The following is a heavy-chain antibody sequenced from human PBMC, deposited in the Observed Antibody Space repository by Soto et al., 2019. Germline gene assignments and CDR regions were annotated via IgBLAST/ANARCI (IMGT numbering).Heavy chain of an antibody. D-gene: IGHD3-22*01. CDR3: ARHAFRKNYYDRRYFDY. V-gene: IGHV4-39*01. CDR1: GGSISSSSYY. Sequence: QLQLQESGPGLVKPSETLSLTCTVSGGSISSSSYYWGWIRQPPGKGLEWIGSIYYSGSTYYNPSLKSRVTISVDTSKNQFSLKLSSVTAADTAVYYCARHAFRKNYYDRRYFDYWCQGTLVTVSS. J-gene: IGHJ4*02. CDR2: IYYSGST.